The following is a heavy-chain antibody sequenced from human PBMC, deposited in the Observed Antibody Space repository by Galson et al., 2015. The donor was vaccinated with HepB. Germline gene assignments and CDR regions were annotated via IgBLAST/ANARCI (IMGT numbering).Heavy chain of an antibody. CDR1: GYTFTSYG. Sequence: SVKVSCKASGYTFTSYGISWVRQAPGQGLEWMGWISAYNGNTNYAQKIQGRVTMTTDTPTSTAYMELRSLRSDDTAVYYCARGRKIYMVRGENWLDPWGQGTLVTVSS. J-gene: IGHJ5*02. D-gene: IGHD3-10*01. CDR3: ARGRKIYMVRGENWLDP. V-gene: IGHV1-18*01. CDR2: ISAYNGNT.